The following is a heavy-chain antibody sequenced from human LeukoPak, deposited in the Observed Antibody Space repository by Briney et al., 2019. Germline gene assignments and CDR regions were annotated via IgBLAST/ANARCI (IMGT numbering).Heavy chain of an antibody. J-gene: IGHJ4*02. CDR3: AKAAGIAVADSSFDY. D-gene: IGHD6-19*01. CDR1: GFTFDDYA. V-gene: IGHV3-9*01. CDR2: ISWNSGSI. Sequence: GGSLRLSCAASGFTFDDYAMHWVRQAPGKGLEWVSGISWNSGSIGYADSVKGRFTISRDNAKNSLYLQMNSLRAEDTALYYCAKAAGIAVADSSFDYWGQGTLVTVSS.